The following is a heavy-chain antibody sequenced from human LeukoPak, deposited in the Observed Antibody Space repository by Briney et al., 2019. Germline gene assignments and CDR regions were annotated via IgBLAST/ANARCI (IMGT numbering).Heavy chain of an antibody. CDR3: ARGPYSSSWYVRVYYYYMDV. D-gene: IGHD6-13*01. CDR1: GFTFSSYS. CDR2: ISSSSSYI. J-gene: IGHJ6*03. V-gene: IGHV3-21*01. Sequence: GGSLTLSCAASGFTFSSYSMNWVRQAPGKGREWVSSISSSSSYIYYADSVKGRYTISRDNAKNSLYLQMNSLRDEDTAVYYCARGPYSSSWYVRVYYYYMDVWGKGTTVTVSS.